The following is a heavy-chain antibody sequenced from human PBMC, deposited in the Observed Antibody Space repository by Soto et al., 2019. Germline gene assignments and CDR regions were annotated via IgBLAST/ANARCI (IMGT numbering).Heavy chain of an antibody. V-gene: IGHV1-2*02. CDR1: GYTFTGYY. J-gene: IGHJ3*01. CDR3: ARVVPAAMAVAGPLVPG. CDR2: INPNSGGT. Sequence: GASVKVSCKASGYTFTGYYMHWVRQAPGRGLEWMGWINPNSGGTNYAQKFQGRVTMTRDTSISTAYMELSRLRSDDTAVYYCARVVPAAMAVAGPLVPGWGQGTMVTVSS. D-gene: IGHD2-2*01.